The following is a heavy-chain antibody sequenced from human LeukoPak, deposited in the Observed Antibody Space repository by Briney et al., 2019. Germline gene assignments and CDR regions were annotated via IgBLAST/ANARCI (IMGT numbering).Heavy chain of an antibody. CDR3: ARDLRGYCSSTSCYTGPYYFDY. CDR1: GYTFTSYG. CDR2: FSAYNGNT. Sequence: ASVKVSCKASGYTFTSYGISWVRQAPGQELEWMGWFSAYNGNTNYAQKLQGRVTMTTDTSTSTAYMELRSLRSDDTAVYYCARDLRGYCSSTSCYTGPYYFDYWGQGTLVTVSS. J-gene: IGHJ4*02. V-gene: IGHV1-18*01. D-gene: IGHD2-2*02.